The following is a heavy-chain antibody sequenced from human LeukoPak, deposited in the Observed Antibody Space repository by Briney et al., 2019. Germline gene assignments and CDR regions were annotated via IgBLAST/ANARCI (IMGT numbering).Heavy chain of an antibody. V-gene: IGHV3-21*01. D-gene: IGHD6-6*01. CDR2: ISSSSSYI. CDR3: ARDWREYSSSLPYYYYYMDV. CDR1: GFTFSSYS. J-gene: IGHJ6*03. Sequence: GGSLRLSCAASGFTFSSYSMNWVRQAPGKGLEWVSSISSSSSYIYYADSVKGRFTISRDNAKNSLYLQMNSLRAEDTAVYYCARDWREYSSSLPYYYYYMDVWGKGTTVTVSS.